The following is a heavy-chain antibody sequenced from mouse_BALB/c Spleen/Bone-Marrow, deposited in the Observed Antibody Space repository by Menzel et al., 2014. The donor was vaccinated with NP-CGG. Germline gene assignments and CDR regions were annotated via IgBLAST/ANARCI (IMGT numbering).Heavy chain of an antibody. CDR1: GYSFTSYT. Sequence: VQLQQSGAELARPGASVKMSCKASGYSFTSYTMHWVKQRPGQGLEWIGYINPSSGYTNYNQKFKDKATLTADKSSTTAYMQLSSLTSEDSAVHCCARKLGPGYAMDYWGQGTSVTVSS. J-gene: IGHJ4*01. CDR3: ARKLGPGYAMDY. D-gene: IGHD4-1*01. CDR2: INPSSGYT. V-gene: IGHV1-4*01.